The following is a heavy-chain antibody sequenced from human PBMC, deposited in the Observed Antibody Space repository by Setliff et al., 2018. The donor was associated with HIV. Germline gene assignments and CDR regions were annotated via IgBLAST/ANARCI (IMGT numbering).Heavy chain of an antibody. V-gene: IGHV3-9*03. CDR2: ISSSSSYI. D-gene: IGHD6-19*01. CDR3: AKEPLQFRETQASSGWYYFDY. Sequence: PGGSLRLSCAASGFTFDDYAMHWVRQVPGKGLEWVSSISSSSSYIYYADSVKGRFTISRDNAKNSLYLQMNSLRAEDMALYYCAKEPLQFRETQASSGWYYFDYWGQGTLVTVSS. J-gene: IGHJ4*02. CDR1: GFTFDDYA.